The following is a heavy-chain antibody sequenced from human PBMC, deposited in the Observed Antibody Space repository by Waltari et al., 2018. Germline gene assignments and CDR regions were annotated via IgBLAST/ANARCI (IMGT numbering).Heavy chain of an antibody. Sequence: QVQLQESGPGLVKPSETLSLTCAVSGYSISSGFYWGWIRQPPGNGLEWIATIYHSGTTSYNPSLKSRVTISVDTSKNQFSLKLSSVTAADTAVYYCARQELLLPFDYWGQGTLVTVSS. CDR3: ARQELLLPFDY. CDR2: IYHSGTT. D-gene: IGHD1-26*01. CDR1: GYSISSGFY. J-gene: IGHJ4*02. V-gene: IGHV4-38-2*01.